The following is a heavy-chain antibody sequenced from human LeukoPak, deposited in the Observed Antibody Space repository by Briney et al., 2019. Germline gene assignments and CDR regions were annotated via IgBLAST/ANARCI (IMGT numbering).Heavy chain of an antibody. J-gene: IGHJ4*02. V-gene: IGHV3-30*02. D-gene: IGHD6-13*01. CDR2: IRYDGSNK. Sequence: GGSLRLSCAASGFTFSSYGMHWVRQAPGKGLEWVAFIRYDGSNKYYADSVKGRFTISRDNSKNTLYLQMNSLRAEDTAVYYCAKDRGYSTYYFDYWGQGTLVTVSS. CDR1: GFTFSSYG. CDR3: AKDRGYSTYYFDY.